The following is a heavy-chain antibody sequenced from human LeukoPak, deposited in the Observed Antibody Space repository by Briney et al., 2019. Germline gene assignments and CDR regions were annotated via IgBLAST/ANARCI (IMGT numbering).Heavy chain of an antibody. J-gene: IGHJ5*02. CDR1: GGSLTSGSYY. Sequence: PSETLSLTCTLSGGSLTSGSYYWAWLRQSPGTGLEWIGSIYQRGTIDDNPSLESRVTMSVDASKKQFSLNMNCVSAADTAGYYWARPAGLEPPGPYRGFDVWGQGMLVTISS. D-gene: IGHD1-1*01. CDR2: IYQRGTI. V-gene: IGHV4-39*01. CDR3: ARPAGLEPPGPYRGFDV.